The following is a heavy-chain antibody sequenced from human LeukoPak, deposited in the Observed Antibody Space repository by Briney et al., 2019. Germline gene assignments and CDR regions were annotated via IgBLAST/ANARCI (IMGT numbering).Heavy chain of an antibody. CDR2: ISSSGSTI. Sequence: GGSLRLSCAASGFTFSDYYLSWIRQAPGKGLECISYISSSGSTIYYADSVKGRFTISRDNAKNSLYLQMNSLRAEDTAVYYCARAKGSYSFDYWGQGTLVTVSS. J-gene: IGHJ4*02. CDR1: GFTFSDYY. CDR3: ARAKGSYSFDY. V-gene: IGHV3-11*01. D-gene: IGHD3-10*01.